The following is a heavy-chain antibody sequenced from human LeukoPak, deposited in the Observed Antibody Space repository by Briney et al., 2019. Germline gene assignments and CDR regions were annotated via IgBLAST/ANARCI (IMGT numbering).Heavy chain of an antibody. V-gene: IGHV3-7*01. D-gene: IGHD6-13*01. CDR2: IKQDGSEK. CDR3: ARDPYSSSWYFQH. J-gene: IGHJ1*01. Sequence: GGSLRLSCAASGFTFNSYWMSWVRQAPGKGLEWVANIKQDGSEKYYVDSVKGRFTISRDNAKNSLYLQMNSLRAEDTAVYYCARDPYSSSWYFQHWGQGTLVTVSS. CDR1: GFTFNSYW.